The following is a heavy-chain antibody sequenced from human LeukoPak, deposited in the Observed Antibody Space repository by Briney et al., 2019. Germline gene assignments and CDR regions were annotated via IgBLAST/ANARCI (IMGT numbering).Heavy chain of an antibody. J-gene: IGHJ6*02. CDR3: ASLQLSPYYYYYGMDV. V-gene: IGHV3-7*01. CDR1: GFTFSSYW. D-gene: IGHD3-16*02. Sequence: GGSLRLSCAASGFTFSSYWMSWVRQAPGKGLEWVANIKQDGGEKYYVDSVKGRFTISRDNAKNSLYLQMNSLRAEDTAVYYCASLQLSPYYYYYGMDVWGQGTTVTVSS. CDR2: IKQDGGEK.